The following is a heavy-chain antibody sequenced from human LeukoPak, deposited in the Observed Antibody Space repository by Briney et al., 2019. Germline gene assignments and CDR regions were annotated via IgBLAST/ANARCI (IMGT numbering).Heavy chain of an antibody. CDR3: AKGITMVRGGTYYGMDV. Sequence: GGSLRLSCAASGFTFSSYAMSWVRQAPGKGLEWVSAISGSGGSTYYADSVKGRFTISRDNSKNTLYLQMNSLRAEDTAVYYCAKGITMVRGGTYYGMDVWGQGTTVTVSS. CDR2: ISGSGGST. J-gene: IGHJ6*02. CDR1: GFTFSSYA. D-gene: IGHD3-10*01. V-gene: IGHV3-23*01.